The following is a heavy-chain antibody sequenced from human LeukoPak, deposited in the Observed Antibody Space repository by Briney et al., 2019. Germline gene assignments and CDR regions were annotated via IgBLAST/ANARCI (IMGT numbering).Heavy chain of an antibody. CDR3: ARGPHGRIYDILTGFDY. CDR2: IKPNSGGT. CDR1: GYAFTGHS. D-gene: IGHD3-9*01. J-gene: IGHJ4*02. Sequence: ASVKVSCKASGYAFTGHSMYWVRQAPGQGLEWMGWIKPNSGGTNYAQKFQGRVTMTRDTSISTAYMELSRLRSDDTAVYYCARGPHGRIYDILTGFDYWGQGTLVTVSS. V-gene: IGHV1-2*02.